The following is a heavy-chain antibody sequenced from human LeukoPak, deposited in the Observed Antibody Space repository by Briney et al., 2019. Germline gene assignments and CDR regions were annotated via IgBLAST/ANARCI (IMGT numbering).Heavy chain of an antibody. CDR2: IYPGDSDT. CDR1: GYSFTSYW. V-gene: IGHV5-51*01. Sequence: GESLKISCKGSGYSFTSYWIGWVRQMPGKGLEWMGIIYPGDSDTRYSPSFQGQVTISADKSISTAYLQWSSLKASDTAMYYCARRYYDFWSRDWFDPWGQGTLDTVSS. CDR3: ARRYYDFWSRDWFDP. J-gene: IGHJ5*02. D-gene: IGHD3-3*01.